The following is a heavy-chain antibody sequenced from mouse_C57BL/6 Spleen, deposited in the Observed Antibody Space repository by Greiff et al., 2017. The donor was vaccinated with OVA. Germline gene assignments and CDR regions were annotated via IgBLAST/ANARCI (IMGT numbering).Heavy chain of an antibody. CDR1: GFTFSSYT. CDR2: ISGGGGNT. D-gene: IGHD1-1*01. CDR3: ARRDYYGSNYFDY. V-gene: IGHV5-9*01. Sequence: EVKLVESGGGLVKPGGSLKLSCAASGFTFSSYTMSWVRQTPEKRLEWVATISGGGGNTYYPDSVKGRFTISRDKAENTLYLQLSSLRSEDTALYYCARRDYYGSNYFDYWGQGTTLTVSS. J-gene: IGHJ2*01.